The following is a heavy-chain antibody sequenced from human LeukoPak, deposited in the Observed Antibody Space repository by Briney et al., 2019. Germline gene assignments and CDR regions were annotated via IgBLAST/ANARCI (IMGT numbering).Heavy chain of an antibody. CDR3: ARHRHGVFIVVVPEDAFDI. CDR2: IYYSGST. V-gene: IGHV4-39*01. CDR1: GGSISSSSYY. Sequence: PSETLSLTCTVSGGSISSSSYYWGWIRQPPGKGLEWIGSIYYSGSTYYNPSLKSRVTISVDTSKNQFSLKLSSVTAADTAVYYCARHRHGVFIVVVPEDAFDIWGQGTMVTVSS. J-gene: IGHJ3*02. D-gene: IGHD2-2*01.